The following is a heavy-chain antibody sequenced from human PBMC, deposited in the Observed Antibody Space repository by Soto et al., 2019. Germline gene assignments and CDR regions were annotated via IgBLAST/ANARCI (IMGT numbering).Heavy chain of an antibody. D-gene: IGHD3-16*01. Sequence: EVHLVESGGGLVKPGESLTLSCAASGFTFGSFTLNWVRQAPGKGLEWVSSISSSSAYIYYAESVKGRFTISRDNARSTLYLQMNSLRHDDTAVYLCARDGLTFGGDWGQGTLVAVSS. V-gene: IGHV3-21*06. CDR3: ARDGLTFGGD. CDR2: ISSSSAYI. CDR1: GFTFGSFT. J-gene: IGHJ4*02.